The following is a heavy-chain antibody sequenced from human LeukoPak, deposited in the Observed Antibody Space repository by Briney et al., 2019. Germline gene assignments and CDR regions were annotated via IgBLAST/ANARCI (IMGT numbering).Heavy chain of an antibody. CDR1: GFTFSSYE. CDR2: ISSSGSTI. Sequence: RGSLRLSCAASGFTFSSYEMNWVRQAPGKGLEWVSYISSSGSTIYYADSVKGRFTISRDNAKISLYLQMNSLRAEDTAVYYCAIEAGYDYWSRGYYYYYMDVWAKGTTVTVSS. V-gene: IGHV3-48*03. CDR3: AIEAGYDYWSRGYYYYYMDV. J-gene: IGHJ6*03. D-gene: IGHD3-3*01.